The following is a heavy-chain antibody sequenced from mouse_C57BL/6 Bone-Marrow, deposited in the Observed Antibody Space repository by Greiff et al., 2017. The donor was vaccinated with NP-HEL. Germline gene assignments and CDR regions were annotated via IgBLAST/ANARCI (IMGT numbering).Heavy chain of an antibody. Sequence: VQLQQPGAELVMPGASVKLSCKASGYTFTSYWMHWVKQRPGQGLEWIGEIDPSDSYTNYNQKFKGKSTLTVDKSSSTAYMQLSSLTSEDSAVYYCARRGFWSRGFAYWGQGTLVTVSA. CDR3: ARRGFWSRGFAY. J-gene: IGHJ3*01. CDR1: GYTFTSYW. V-gene: IGHV1-69*01. D-gene: IGHD3-3*01. CDR2: IDPSDSYT.